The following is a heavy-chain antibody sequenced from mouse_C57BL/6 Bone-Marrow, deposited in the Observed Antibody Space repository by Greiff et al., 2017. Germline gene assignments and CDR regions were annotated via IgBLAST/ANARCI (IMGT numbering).Heavy chain of an antibody. Sequence: EVQGVASGGGLVQPGCSLSLSCATSGFTFTDYYMSWFRQPPGTALAWLGLIRNKANGYTTEYSASVKGRFTISRDNSQSILYLQMNALRAADSTTYYRAKYHYDGYRYYYAMDYWGQGTTVTVSA. J-gene: IGHJ4*01. D-gene: IGHD2-3*01. CDR3: AKYHYDGYRYYYAMDY. CDR1: GFTFTDYY. CDR2: IRNKANGYTT. V-gene: IGHV7-3*01.